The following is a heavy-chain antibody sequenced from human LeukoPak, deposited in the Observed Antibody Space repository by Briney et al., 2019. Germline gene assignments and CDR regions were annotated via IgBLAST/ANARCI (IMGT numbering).Heavy chain of an antibody. CDR2: ISSGSSTI. CDR1: GFTFSRYN. Sequence: PGGSLRLSCAASGFTFSRYNMNWVRQAPGKGLEWVSYISSGSSTIYYADSVKGRFTISRDNAKNSLYLQMNSLRAEDTAVYYCAREPALDCGGDCYSIDYWGQGTLVTVSS. CDR3: AREPALDCGGDCYSIDY. J-gene: IGHJ4*02. D-gene: IGHD2-21*02. V-gene: IGHV3-48*01.